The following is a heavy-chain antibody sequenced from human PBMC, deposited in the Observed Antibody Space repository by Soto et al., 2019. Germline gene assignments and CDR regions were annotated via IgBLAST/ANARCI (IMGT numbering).Heavy chain of an antibody. J-gene: IGHJ1*01. CDR2: TSYDGSDK. CDR1: GCTFRSYV. D-gene: IGHD3-16*01. Sequence: QVQLVESGGGVGQPGTSLRVSCVGSGCTFRSYVIHWFRQAPGKGLEWVALTSYDGSDKYYGDSVRGRFTISRDNSRNTVDLQMDSLRLEDTALYYCARWGTTGGLDVWGQGTLVSVSS. CDR3: ARWGTTGGLDV. V-gene: IGHV3-30*19.